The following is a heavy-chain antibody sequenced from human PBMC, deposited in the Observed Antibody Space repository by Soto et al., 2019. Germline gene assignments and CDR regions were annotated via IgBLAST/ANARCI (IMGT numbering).Heavy chain of an antibody. J-gene: IGHJ4*02. CDR2: INPSGGST. CDR1: GYTFTSYY. CDR3: ARADSTYYDFWSGYRSLDY. Sequence: ASVKVSCKASGYTFTSYYMHWVRQAPGQGLEWMGIINPSGGSTSYAQKFQGRVTMTRDTSTSTVYMELSSLRSEDTAVYYCARADSTYYDFWSGYRSLDYWGQGTLVTVSS. V-gene: IGHV1-46*03. D-gene: IGHD3-3*01.